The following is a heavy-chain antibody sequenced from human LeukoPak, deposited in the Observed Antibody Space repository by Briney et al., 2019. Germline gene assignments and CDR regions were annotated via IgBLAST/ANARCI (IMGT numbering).Heavy chain of an antibody. J-gene: IGHJ4*02. D-gene: IGHD6-19*01. CDR3: AKDPRFAVAGPYYFDY. CDR2: IRYDGSNK. V-gene: IGHV3-30*02. CDR1: GFTFSSYG. Sequence: TGGSLRLSCAASGFTFSSYGMHWVRQAPGKGLEWVAFIRYDGSNKYYADSVKGRFTISRDNSKNTLYLQMNSLRAEDTAVYYCAKDPRFAVAGPYYFDYWGQGTLVTVSS.